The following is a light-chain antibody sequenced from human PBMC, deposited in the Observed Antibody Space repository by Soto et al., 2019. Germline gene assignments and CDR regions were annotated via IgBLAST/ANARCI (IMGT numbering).Light chain of an antibody. Sequence: IVLTQAPGTLSLSPWERASLSCRASQSVSSRYLVWYQQRPGQAPRVLIYAASSRATGIPDRFSGSGSGTDFTLTISRLEPEDFATYYCQQYNSYSPTFGGGTKVDIK. CDR3: QQYNSYSPT. V-gene: IGKV3-20*01. CDR2: AAS. J-gene: IGKJ4*01. CDR1: QSVSSRY.